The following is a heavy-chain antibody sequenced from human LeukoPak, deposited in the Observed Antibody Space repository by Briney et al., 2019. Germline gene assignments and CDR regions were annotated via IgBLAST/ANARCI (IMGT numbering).Heavy chain of an antibody. V-gene: IGHV1-8*02. CDR2: MNPNSGNT. CDR1: GYTFTGYY. J-gene: IGHJ3*02. CDR3: ARGGGVADAFDI. D-gene: IGHD2-15*01. Sequence: ASVKVSCKASGYTFTGYYMHWVRQATGQGLEGMGWMNPNSGNTGYAQKFQGRVTMTRNTSISTAYMELSSLRSEDTAVYYCARGGGVADAFDIWGQGTMVTVSS.